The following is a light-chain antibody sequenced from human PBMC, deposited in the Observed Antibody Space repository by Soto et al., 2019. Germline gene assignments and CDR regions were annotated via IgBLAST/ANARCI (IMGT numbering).Light chain of an antibody. V-gene: IGKV3-15*01. J-gene: IGKJ4*01. CDR3: QQYNNWPPLT. Sequence: EIVMTQSPAPLSVSPGEGATLSCRARQSVSSNLAGYQQKPGQAPRLLIYAASTRATGIPARFSGSGSGTEFTLTISSLQSEDFAVYYGQQYNNWPPLTLGGGPKVEIK. CDR1: QSVSSN. CDR2: AAS.